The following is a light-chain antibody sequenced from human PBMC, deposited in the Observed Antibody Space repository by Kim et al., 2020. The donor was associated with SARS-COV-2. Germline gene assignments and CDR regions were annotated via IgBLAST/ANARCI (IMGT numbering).Light chain of an antibody. CDR3: QHYGNSPLT. Sequence: PGETATVSCRASQSASSNYLAWYQQKPGQAPRLLIYGASSRATGIPDRFSGSGSETDFILTISRLDPEDFAVYYCQHYGNSPLTFGGGTKVDIK. CDR2: GAS. J-gene: IGKJ4*01. V-gene: IGKV3-20*01. CDR1: QSASSNY.